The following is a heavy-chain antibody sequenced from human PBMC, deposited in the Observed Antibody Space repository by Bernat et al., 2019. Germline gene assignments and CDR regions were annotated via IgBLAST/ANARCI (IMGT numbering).Heavy chain of an antibody. V-gene: IGHV3-15*01. CDR1: GFTFSNAW. Sequence: EVQLVESGGGLVKPGGSLRLSCAASGFTFSNAWMSWVRQAPGKGLEWVGRIKSKTNGGKTDYAAPVKGRLTISRDDSKNTLYLQMNSLKTEDTAVYYCTTLTYYDFWSGTPMIDYWGQGTLVTVSS. J-gene: IGHJ4*02. CDR3: TTLTYYDFWSGTPMIDY. CDR2: IKSKTNGGKT. D-gene: IGHD3-3*01.